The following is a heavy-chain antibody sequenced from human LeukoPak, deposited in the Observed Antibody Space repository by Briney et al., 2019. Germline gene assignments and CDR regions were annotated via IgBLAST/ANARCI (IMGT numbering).Heavy chain of an antibody. CDR2: IYYSGST. Sequence: SETLSLTCTVSGGSISSYYWSRIRQPPGKGLEWIGYIYYSGSTNYNPSLKSRVTISVDTSKNQFSLKLSSVTAADTAVYYCARAGGSYLTLDYWGQGTLVTVSS. V-gene: IGHV4-59*12. J-gene: IGHJ4*02. CDR3: ARAGGSYLTLDY. D-gene: IGHD1-26*01. CDR1: GGSISSYY.